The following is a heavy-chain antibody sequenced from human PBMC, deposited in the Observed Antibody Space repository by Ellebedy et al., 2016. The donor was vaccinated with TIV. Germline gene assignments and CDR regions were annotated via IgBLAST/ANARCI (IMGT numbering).Heavy chain of an antibody. D-gene: IGHD4-17*01. Sequence: SVKVSXXASGGTFSSYAISWVRQAPGQGLEWMGGIIPIFGTANYAQKFQGRVTITADKSTSTAYMELSSLRSEDTAVYYCARGGTTVTTDAFDIWGQGTMVTVSS. CDR1: GGTFSSYA. CDR3: ARGGTTVTTDAFDI. V-gene: IGHV1-69*06. CDR2: IIPIFGTA. J-gene: IGHJ3*02.